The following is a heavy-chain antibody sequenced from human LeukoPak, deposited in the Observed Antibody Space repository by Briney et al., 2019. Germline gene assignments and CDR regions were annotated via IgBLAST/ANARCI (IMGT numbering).Heavy chain of an antibody. Sequence: PGGSLRLSCAASGFTFSSYAMNWVRQAPGKGPEWVSLISGSGGSTYYADSVKGRFTISRDNSKNTVFLQMNSLRAEDTAVYYCAKWGDYDVLTGYYVSDYWGQGTLVTVSP. V-gene: IGHV3-23*01. D-gene: IGHD3-9*01. CDR2: ISGSGGST. CDR1: GFTFSSYA. CDR3: AKWGDYDVLTGYYVSDY. J-gene: IGHJ4*02.